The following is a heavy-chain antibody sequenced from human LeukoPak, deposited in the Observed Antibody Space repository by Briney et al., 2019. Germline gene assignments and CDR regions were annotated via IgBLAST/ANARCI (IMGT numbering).Heavy chain of an antibody. V-gene: IGHV1-46*01. J-gene: IGHJ5*02. CDR2: INPSGGST. CDR1: GYTFTSYY. D-gene: IGHD3-10*01. CDR3: ARSITMVRGVTLNWFDP. Sequence: GASVKVSCKASGYTFTSYYMHWVRQAPGQGLEWMGIINPSGGSTSYAQKFQGRVTMTRDTSTSTVYMELSSLRSEDTAVYYCARSITMVRGVTLNWFDPWGQGTLVTVSS.